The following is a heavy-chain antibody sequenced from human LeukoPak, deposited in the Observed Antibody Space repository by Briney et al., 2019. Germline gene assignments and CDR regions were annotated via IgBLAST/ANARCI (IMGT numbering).Heavy chain of an antibody. J-gene: IGHJ4*02. Sequence: SETLSLTCTVSGGSISSYYWSWIRQPAGKGLEWIGRIYTSGSTNYNPSLKSRVTMSVDTSKNQFSLKLSSVTAADTAVYYCASSTYYYDSRGYYYKLFDYWGQGTLVTVSS. V-gene: IGHV4-4*07. CDR1: GGSISSYY. CDR2: IYTSGST. D-gene: IGHD3-22*01. CDR3: ASSTYYYDSRGYYYKLFDY.